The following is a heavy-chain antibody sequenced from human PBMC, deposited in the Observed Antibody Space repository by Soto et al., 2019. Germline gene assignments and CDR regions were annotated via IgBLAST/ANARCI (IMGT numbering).Heavy chain of an antibody. D-gene: IGHD2-2*01. J-gene: IGHJ6*02. V-gene: IGHV3-30*18. CDR2: ISYDGSNK. Sequence: GGSLRLSCAASGFTFSSYGMHWVRQAPGKGLEWVAVISYDGSNKYYADSVKGRFTISRDNSKNTLYLQMNSLRAEDTAVYYCAKTFLSGGYCISTSCSNYYYYGMDVWGQGTTVTVSS. CDR1: GFTFSSYG. CDR3: AKTFLSGGYCISTSCSNYYYYGMDV.